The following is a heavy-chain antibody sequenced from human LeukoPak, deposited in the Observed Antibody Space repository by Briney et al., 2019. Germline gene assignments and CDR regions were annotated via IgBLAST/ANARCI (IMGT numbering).Heavy chain of an antibody. V-gene: IGHV3-48*01. D-gene: IGHD6-25*01. CDR2: IGTSSTTI. Sequence: GGSLRLSCAASGFTFSSYTMSWVRQPPGKGLEWVSNIGTSSTTIYYADSVKGRFTISRDNAKNSLYLQMNSLRADDTAVYYCARFAAGGSYYYYMDVWGKGTTVTVSS. CDR1: GFTFSSYT. J-gene: IGHJ6*03. CDR3: ARFAAGGSYYYYMDV.